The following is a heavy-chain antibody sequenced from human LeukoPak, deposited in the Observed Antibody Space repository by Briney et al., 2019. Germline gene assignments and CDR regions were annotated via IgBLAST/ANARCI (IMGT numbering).Heavy chain of an antibody. J-gene: IGHJ4*02. CDR2: INYNGDNK. Sequence: GGSLRLSCAASGFAFSIYTMNWVRQAPGKGLEWVSIINYNGDNKYYADSVQGRFTISRDNSKNTVYLQMNSLRAEDTAIYYCAKDGHCPGALCPTQIAVAGYNDNWGQGTLVTVSS. V-gene: IGHV3-23*01. CDR3: AKDGHCPGALCPTQIAVAGYNDN. CDR1: GFAFSIYT. D-gene: IGHD6-19*01.